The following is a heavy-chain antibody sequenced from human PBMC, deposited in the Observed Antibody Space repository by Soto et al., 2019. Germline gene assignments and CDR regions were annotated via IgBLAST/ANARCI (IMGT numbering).Heavy chain of an antibody. CDR3: ACLNGYTRYFEH. D-gene: IGHD5-12*01. CDR1: GGSLSSCGCS. J-gene: IGHJ2*01. Sequence: QLLLVESGSGLVRPSQALSLSCNVSGGSLSSCGCSWAWVRLPVGKGLEWIGYIFDTGNTYFSASLQSRLSMSVHTSSNQFSTQLSSVPAADTAMYYCACLNGYTRYFEHWGRGTLVTVSS. CDR2: IFDTGNT. V-gene: IGHV4-30-2*01.